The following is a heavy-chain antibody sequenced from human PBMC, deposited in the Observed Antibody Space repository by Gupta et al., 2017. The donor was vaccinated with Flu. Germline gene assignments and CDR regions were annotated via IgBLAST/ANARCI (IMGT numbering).Heavy chain of an antibody. J-gene: IGHJ4*02. Sequence: EVRLVESGGGLVQPGGSLRLSCAASGFTFNEYPMHWVSQAPGKGLEYVAAISSGGGATYYAKSAEGRVTISRDNSQNTLYLQMGSLRREDTAVYFCARALGYSYGTGYVDAGGQGTMVTVSS. V-gene: IGHV3-64*01. CDR3: ARALGYSYGTGYVDA. CDR2: ISSGGGAT. CDR1: GFTFNEYP. D-gene: IGHD5-18*01.